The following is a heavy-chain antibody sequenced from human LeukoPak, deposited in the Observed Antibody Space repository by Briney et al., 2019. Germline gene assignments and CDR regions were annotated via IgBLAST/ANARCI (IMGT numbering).Heavy chain of an antibody. CDR1: GYTFTIYY. CDR2: INPSGGST. CDR3: ARAFYGDYIAWYYFDY. V-gene: IGHV1-46*03. Sequence: ASVNVSFKSSGYTFTIYYMHWVRQPPAQGLEWMGIINPSGGSTSYAQKFQGRVTMTRDTSTSTVYMELSSLRSEDTAVYYCARAFYGDYIAWYYFDYWGQGTLVTVSS. J-gene: IGHJ4*02. D-gene: IGHD4-17*01.